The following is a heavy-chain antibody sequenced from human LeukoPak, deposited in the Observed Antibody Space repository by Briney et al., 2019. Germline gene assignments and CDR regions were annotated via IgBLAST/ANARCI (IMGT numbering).Heavy chain of an antibody. D-gene: IGHD1-26*01. J-gene: IGHJ4*02. CDR1: GFSLSTSGVG. Sequence: SGPTLVKPTQTLTLTCTFSGFSLSTSGVGVGWIRQPPGKALEWLALIYWNDDKRYSPSLKSRLTITKDTSKNQVVLTMTNMDPVDTATYYCARILIVGAYPNLDYWGQGTLVTVSS. CDR3: ARILIVGAYPNLDY. CDR2: IYWNDDK. V-gene: IGHV2-5*01.